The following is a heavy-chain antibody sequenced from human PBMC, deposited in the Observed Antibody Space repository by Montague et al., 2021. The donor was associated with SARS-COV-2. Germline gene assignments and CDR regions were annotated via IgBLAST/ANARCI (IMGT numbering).Heavy chain of an antibody. V-gene: IGHV4-39*02. CDR2: LYCSGSV. CDR1: GGFISDSYY. J-gene: IGHJ6*02. CDR3: VLGAEEAHFAMDV. D-gene: IGHD6-13*01. Sequence: SETLSLTCIVSGGFISDSYYWAWIRQAPGKGLEWLGSLYCSGSVYSNPSLKSRVSISVDKSKNHFSLRLTSATAAETAVYYCVLGAEEAHFAMDVWGQGTTVTVSS.